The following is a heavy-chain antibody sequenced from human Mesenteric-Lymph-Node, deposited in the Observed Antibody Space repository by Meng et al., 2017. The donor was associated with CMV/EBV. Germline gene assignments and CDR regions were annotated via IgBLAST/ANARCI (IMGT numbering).Heavy chain of an antibody. J-gene: IGHJ4*02. D-gene: IGHD6-19*01. CDR1: GAISRNNYY. CDR2: IYYSGST. V-gene: IGHV4-39*01. CDR3: ASSPSAGARRPSVLDY. Sequence: GAISRNNYYWGWIRQPPGKGLEWIGIIYYSGSTYYSPSLKSRVTISVDTSKNQFSLKLSSVTAADTAVYYCASSPSAGARRPSVLDYWGRGNLVTVSS.